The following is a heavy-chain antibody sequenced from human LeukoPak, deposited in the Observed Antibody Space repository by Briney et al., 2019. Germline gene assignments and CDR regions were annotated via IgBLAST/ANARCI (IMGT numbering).Heavy chain of an antibody. CDR2: IYYSGNT. CDR1: GVSISSSNSY. Sequence: SETLSLTCTVSGVSISSSNSYWGWIRQPPGKGLEWIGSIYYSGNTYYNASLKSQVSISIDTSKNQFSLKLTSVTAADTAVYYCTRGSIAYYYMDVWGKGTTVTISS. J-gene: IGHJ6*03. CDR3: TRGSIAYYYMDV. V-gene: IGHV4-39*01. D-gene: IGHD3-22*01.